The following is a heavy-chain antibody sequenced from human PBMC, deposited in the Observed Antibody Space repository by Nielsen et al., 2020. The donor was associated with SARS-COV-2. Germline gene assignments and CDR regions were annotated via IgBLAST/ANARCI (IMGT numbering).Heavy chain of an antibody. CDR3: ARDRPYCSSTSCEPWFDP. D-gene: IGHD2-2*01. CDR2: ISYDGSNK. J-gene: IGHJ5*02. V-gene: IGHV3-33*05. CDR1: GFTFSSYG. Sequence: GGSLRLSCAASGFTFSSYGMHWVRQAPGKGLEGVAVISYDGSNKYYADSVKGRFTISRDNSKNTLYLQMNSLRAEDTALYHCARDRPYCSSTSCEPWFDPWGQGTLVTVSS.